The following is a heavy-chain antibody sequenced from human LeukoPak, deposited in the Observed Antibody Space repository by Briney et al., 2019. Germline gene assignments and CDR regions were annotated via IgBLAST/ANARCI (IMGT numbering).Heavy chain of an antibody. V-gene: IGHV3-33*01. CDR1: GFTFSSYG. CDR2: IWYDGSNK. CDR3: ARVMEQWLVGY. Sequence: PGRSLRLSCAASGFTFSSYGMHWVRQAPGKGLEWVAVIWYDGSNKYYADSVKGRFTISRDNSKNTLYLQMNSLRAEDTAVYYCARVMEQWLVGYWGQGTLVTVSS. D-gene: IGHD6-19*01. J-gene: IGHJ4*02.